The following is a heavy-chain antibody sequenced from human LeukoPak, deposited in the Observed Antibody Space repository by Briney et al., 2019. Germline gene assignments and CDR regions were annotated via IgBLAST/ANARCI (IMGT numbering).Heavy chain of an antibody. V-gene: IGHV3-23*01. Sequence: GGSLRLSCAASGFTFSSYAMSWVRQAPGKGLEWVSAISGSGGSTYYADSVKGRFTISRDNSKNTLYLQMYSLRAEDTAVYYCAKDYCSSTSCYEEGPDYWGQGTLVTVSS. CDR2: ISGSGGST. CDR1: GFTFSSYA. CDR3: AKDYCSSTSCYEEGPDY. D-gene: IGHD2-2*01. J-gene: IGHJ4*02.